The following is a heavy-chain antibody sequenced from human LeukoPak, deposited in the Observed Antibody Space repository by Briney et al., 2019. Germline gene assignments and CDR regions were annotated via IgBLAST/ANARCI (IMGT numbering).Heavy chain of an antibody. V-gene: IGHV3-48*03. J-gene: IGHJ4*02. CDR1: GFTFSSYE. CDR3: AREGIAAAGGYFDY. Sequence: GGSLRLSCAASGFTFSSYEMNWVRQAPGKGLEWVSYISSSGSTIYYADSVEGRFTISRDNAKNSLYLQMNSLRAEDTAVYYCAREGIAAAGGYFDYWGQGTLVTVSS. D-gene: IGHD6-13*01. CDR2: ISSSGSTI.